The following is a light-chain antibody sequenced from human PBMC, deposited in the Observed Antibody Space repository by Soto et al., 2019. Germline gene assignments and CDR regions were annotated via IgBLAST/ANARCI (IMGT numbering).Light chain of an antibody. CDR1: SSNIGAGYD. V-gene: IGLV1-40*01. CDR2: GNS. Sequence: QSVLTQPPSVSGAPGQRVTISCTGSSSNIGAGYDVHWYQQLPGTAPKLLIYGNSNRPSGVPDRFSGSKSGTSASLAITGLQAEDEADYYCKSYDSSLSAVVFGGGTKVTVL. CDR3: KSYDSSLSAVV. J-gene: IGLJ2*01.